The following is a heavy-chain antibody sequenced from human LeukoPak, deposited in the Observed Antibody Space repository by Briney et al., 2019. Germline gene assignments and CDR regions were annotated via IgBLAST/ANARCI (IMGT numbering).Heavy chain of an antibody. Sequence: ASVMVSCRASGYTFTIYYIHWVRQAPGLGLEWMGMINPSDSSPTYAQKFQGRVTMTRDTSTSTVYMELSSLRSEDTAVYYCMRSRWFDFWGQGTLVTVSS. CDR3: MRSRWFDF. V-gene: IGHV1-46*01. J-gene: IGHJ4*02. CDR1: GYTFTIYY. CDR2: INPSDSSP. D-gene: IGHD4-23*01.